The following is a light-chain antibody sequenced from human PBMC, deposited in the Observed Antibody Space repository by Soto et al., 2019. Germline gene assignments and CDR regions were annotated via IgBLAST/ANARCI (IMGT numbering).Light chain of an antibody. J-gene: IGKJ4*01. CDR1: QSVSSY. CDR2: DAS. Sequence: EIVLTQSPATLSLSPGERATLSCRASQSVSSYLAWYQQKPGQAPRLLIYDASNRATGIPARFSGSGSGTYFTLTISRLEPEDFAVYSCQQRSNWPLTFGGGTKVEIK. V-gene: IGKV3-11*01. CDR3: QQRSNWPLT.